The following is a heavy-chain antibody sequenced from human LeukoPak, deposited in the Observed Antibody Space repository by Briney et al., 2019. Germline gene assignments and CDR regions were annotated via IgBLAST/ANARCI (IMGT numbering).Heavy chain of an antibody. V-gene: IGHV1-2*02. J-gene: IGHJ4*02. Sequence: ASVKVSCKASGYTLTGYYVHWVRQAPGQGLEWVGWINPNNGGTLYAQNFRGRVTMTRDTAISTAYMEVSGLTSDDTAVYYCARGYCSAGDCYEFDYWGRGTLVTVSS. CDR2: INPNNGGT. CDR1: GYTLTGYY. CDR3: ARGYCSAGDCYEFDY. D-gene: IGHD2-21*02.